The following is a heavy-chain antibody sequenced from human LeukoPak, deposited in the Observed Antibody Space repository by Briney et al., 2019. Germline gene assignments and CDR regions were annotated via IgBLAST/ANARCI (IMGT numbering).Heavy chain of an antibody. CDR3: ARGPPLFAP. CDR2: ISTGGDTI. Sequence: GGSLRLSCAVSGFTFSDYSMNWVRQPPGKGLGWISYISTGGDTIYYADSVRGRFTISSDNAKKSLYLQMNSLRAEDTAVYYCARGPPLFAPWGQGTLVTVSS. V-gene: IGHV3-48*01. J-gene: IGHJ5*02. CDR1: GFTFSDYS.